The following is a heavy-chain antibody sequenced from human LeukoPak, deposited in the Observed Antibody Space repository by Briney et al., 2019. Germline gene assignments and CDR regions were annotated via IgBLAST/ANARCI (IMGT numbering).Heavy chain of an antibody. CDR1: GGSISSSSYY. J-gene: IGHJ4*02. Sequence: SETLSLTCTVSGGSISSSSYYWGWIRQPPGKGLEWIGSIYYSGSTYYNPSLKSRVTISVDTSKNQFSLKVTSVTAAGTAVYYCARQTGSGLFILPGGQGTLVTVSS. CDR2: IYYSGST. V-gene: IGHV4-39*01. D-gene: IGHD3/OR15-3a*01. CDR3: ARQTGSGLFILP.